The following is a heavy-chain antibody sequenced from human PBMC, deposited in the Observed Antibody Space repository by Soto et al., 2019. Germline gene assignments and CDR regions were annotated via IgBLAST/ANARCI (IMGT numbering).Heavy chain of an antibody. CDR3: ARVYCGGDCYYYYYYGMDV. Sequence: GGSLRLSCAASGFTFISYWMHWVRQAPWKGLVWVSRINSDGSSTSYADSVKGRFTISRDNAKNTLYLQMNSLRAEDTAVYYRARVYCGGDCYYYYYYGMDVWGQGTTVTVSS. CDR1: GFTFISYW. J-gene: IGHJ6*02. D-gene: IGHD2-21*02. CDR2: INSDGSST. V-gene: IGHV3-74*01.